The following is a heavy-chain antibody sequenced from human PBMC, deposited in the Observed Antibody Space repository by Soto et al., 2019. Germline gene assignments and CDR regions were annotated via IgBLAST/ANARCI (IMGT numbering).Heavy chain of an antibody. V-gene: IGHV1-18*01. CDR1: GYTFTSYG. CDR2: ISAYNGNT. Sequence: ASVKVSCKASGYTFTSYGISWVRQDPGQGLEWMGWISAYNGNTNYAQKLQGRVTMTKDTSTSTAYMELRSLRSDDTAVYYCARVRSDSGYDYYYYYYMDVWGKGTTVTVSS. CDR3: ARVRSDSGYDYYYYYYMDV. D-gene: IGHD5-12*01. J-gene: IGHJ6*03.